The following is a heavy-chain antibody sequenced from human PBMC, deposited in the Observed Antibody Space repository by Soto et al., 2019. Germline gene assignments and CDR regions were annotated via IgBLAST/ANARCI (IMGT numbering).Heavy chain of an antibody. CDR2: ISYDGSNK. D-gene: IGHD2-15*01. J-gene: IGHJ3*02. CDR3: ASLSSLGYCSGGSCLDAFDI. CDR1: GFTFSSYA. Sequence: GGSLRLSCAASGFTFSSYAMHWVRQAPGKGLEWVAVISYDGSNKYYADSVKGRFTISRDNSKNTLYLQMNSLRAEDTAVYYCASLSSLGYCSGGSCLDAFDIWGQGTMVTVSS. V-gene: IGHV3-30-3*01.